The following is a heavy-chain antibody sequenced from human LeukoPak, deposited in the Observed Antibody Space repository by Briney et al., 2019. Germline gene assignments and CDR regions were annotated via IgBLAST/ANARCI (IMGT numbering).Heavy chain of an antibody. CDR1: GFTFDDYA. V-gene: IGHV3-9*01. Sequence: PGGSLRLSCAASGFTFDDYAMHWVRQAPGKGLEWVSGISWNSGSIGYADSVKGRFTISRDNAKNSLYLQMNSLRAEGTALYYCAKADAGEVFYYMDVWGKGTTVTISS. CDR2: ISWNSGSI. CDR3: AKADAGEVFYYMDV. J-gene: IGHJ6*03. D-gene: IGHD7-27*01.